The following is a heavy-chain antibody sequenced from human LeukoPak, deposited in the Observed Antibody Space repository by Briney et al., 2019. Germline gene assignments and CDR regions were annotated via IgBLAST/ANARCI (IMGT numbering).Heavy chain of an antibody. CDR3: AGPGGYIGGNYKGYFDY. V-gene: IGHV3-48*01. D-gene: IGHD3-16*01. CDR1: GFTFSSYS. Sequence: GGSLRLSCAASGFTFSSYSMNWVRQAPGKGLEWISYISSHSSTMYYADSVKGRFTISRDNAKNSVYLQMNSLRAEDTAVYYCAGPGGYIGGNYKGYFDYWGQGTRVTVSS. J-gene: IGHJ4*02. CDR2: ISSHSSTM.